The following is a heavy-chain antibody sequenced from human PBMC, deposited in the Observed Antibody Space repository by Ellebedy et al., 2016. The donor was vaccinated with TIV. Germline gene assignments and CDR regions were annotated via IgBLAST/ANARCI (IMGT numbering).Heavy chain of an antibody. V-gene: IGHV3-11*04. D-gene: IGHD3-10*01. CDR2: ISSGGSTM. J-gene: IGHJ3*02. CDR3: ARDRTGVLYI. CDR1: GFTFSDYY. Sequence: GESLKISCAASGFTFSDYYMSWIRQAPGKGLEWVSYISSGGSTMKYADSAKGRFTISRDNADNSLYLQMNSLRADDTAVYYCARDRTGVLYIWGQGTMVTVSS.